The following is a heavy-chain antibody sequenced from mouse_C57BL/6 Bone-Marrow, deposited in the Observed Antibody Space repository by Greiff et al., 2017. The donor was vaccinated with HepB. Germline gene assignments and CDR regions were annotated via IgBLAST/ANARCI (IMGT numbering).Heavy chain of an antibody. D-gene: IGHD4-1*01. V-gene: IGHV1-7*01. CDR3: ARWESPYFDV. CDR1: GCTFTSYW. Sequence: VQLKQSGAELAKPGASVKLSCKASGCTFTSYWMHWVKQRPGQGLEWIGYINPSSGYTKYNQKFKDKATLTADKSSSTAYMQLSSLTYEDSAVYYCARWESPYFDVWGTVTTVTVSS. J-gene: IGHJ1*03. CDR2: INPSSGYT.